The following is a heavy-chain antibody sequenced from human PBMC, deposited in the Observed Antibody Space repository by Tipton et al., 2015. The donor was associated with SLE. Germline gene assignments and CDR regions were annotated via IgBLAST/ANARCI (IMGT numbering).Heavy chain of an antibody. V-gene: IGHV4-59*01. CDR3: ARGGVLGFHPSAFDI. CDR1: GGSISSYY. Sequence: LRLSCTVSGGSISSYYWSWIRQPPGKGLEWIGYIYYSGITNYSGSTNYNPSLKSRVTISLDTSKNQFSLKLSSVTAADTAVYYCARGGVLGFHPSAFDIWGQGTMVTVSS. D-gene: IGHD3-10*01. J-gene: IGHJ3*02. CDR2: IYYSGITNYSGST.